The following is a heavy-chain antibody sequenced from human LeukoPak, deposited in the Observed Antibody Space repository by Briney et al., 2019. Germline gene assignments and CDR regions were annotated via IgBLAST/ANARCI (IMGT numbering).Heavy chain of an antibody. D-gene: IGHD6-13*01. CDR1: GFTLSSYA. CDR3: ARAAAGPFDY. V-gene: IGHV3-64*01. J-gene: IGHJ4*02. Sequence: PGGSLRLSCAASGFTLSSYAMHWVRQAPGKGVEYVSAISSNGGSTYYANSVKGRFTISRDNSKNTLYLQMGSLRAEDMAVYYCARAAAGPFDYWGQGTLVTVSS. CDR2: ISSNGGST.